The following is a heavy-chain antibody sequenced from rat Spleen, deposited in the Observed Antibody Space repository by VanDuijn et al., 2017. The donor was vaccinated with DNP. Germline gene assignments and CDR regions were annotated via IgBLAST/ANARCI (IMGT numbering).Heavy chain of an antibody. J-gene: IGHJ2*01. D-gene: IGHD1-7*01. CDR1: GFTFSNYD. Sequence: EVQLVESGGGLVQPGRSMKLSCAASGFTFSNYDMAWVRQAPTRGLEWVASISPNGGSTSYRDSVKGRFTVSRDNAKSNLYLQMNSLRSEDTATYYCARRRYGYGLFDYWGQGVMVTVSS. V-gene: IGHV5-25*01. CDR2: ISPNGGST. CDR3: ARRRYGYGLFDY.